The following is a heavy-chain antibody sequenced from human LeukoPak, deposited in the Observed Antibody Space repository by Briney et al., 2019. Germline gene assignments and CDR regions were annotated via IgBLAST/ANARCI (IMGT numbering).Heavy chain of an antibody. CDR2: ISPNSGGT. CDR1: GYTFTSYY. Sequence: ASVKVSCKASGYTFTSYYMHWVRQAPGQGLKWMGWISPNSGGTNYAQKFQGRVTMTRDTSISTAYMELSRLRSDDTAVYYCARVELRFSNWFDPWGQGTLVTVSS. J-gene: IGHJ5*02. V-gene: IGHV1-2*02. CDR3: ARVELRFSNWFDP. D-gene: IGHD3-3*01.